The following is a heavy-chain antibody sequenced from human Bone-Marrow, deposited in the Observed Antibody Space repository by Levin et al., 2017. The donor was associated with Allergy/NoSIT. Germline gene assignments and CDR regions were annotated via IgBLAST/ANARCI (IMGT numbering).Heavy chain of an antibody. D-gene: IGHD6-25*01. J-gene: IGHJ6*02. Sequence: GESLKISCAASGFAFSTYAIHWVRQAPGKGLEWVAMISYDGNNKYYGDSVKGRFTISRDNSKNTLYLQMISLKPDDTAVYFCVRDAWLEAHPGGYNIYHYYAMDVWGQGTTVTVSS. CDR3: VRDAWLEAHPGGYNIYHYYAMDV. CDR2: ISYDGNNK. V-gene: IGHV3-30*03. CDR1: GFAFSTYA.